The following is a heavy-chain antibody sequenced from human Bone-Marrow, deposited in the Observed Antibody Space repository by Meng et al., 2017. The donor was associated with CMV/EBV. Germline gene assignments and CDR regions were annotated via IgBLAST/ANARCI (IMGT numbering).Heavy chain of an antibody. CDR1: GFTFSSYE. J-gene: IGHJ4*02. D-gene: IGHD1-26*01. Sequence: GGSLRLSCAASGFTFSSYEMNWVRQAPGKGLEWVSYISSSGSTIYYADSVKGRFTISRDNAKNSLYLQMNSLRAEDTAVYYCARSSSIVGATRWFDYWGQGPLVTVYS. V-gene: IGHV3-48*03. CDR3: ARSSSIVGATRWFDY. CDR2: ISSSGSTI.